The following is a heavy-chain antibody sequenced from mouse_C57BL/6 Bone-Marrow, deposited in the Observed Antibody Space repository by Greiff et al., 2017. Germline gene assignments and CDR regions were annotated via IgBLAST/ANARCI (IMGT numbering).Heavy chain of an antibody. CDR3: ARRNYDEGFAY. CDR1: GYAFSSSW. CDR2: IYPGDGDT. J-gene: IGHJ3*01. V-gene: IGHV1-82*01. Sequence: QVQLKESGPELVKPGASVKISCKASGYAFSSSWMNWVKQRPGKGLEWIGRIYPGDGDTNYNGKFKGKATLTADKSSSTAYMQLSSLTSEDSAVYFCARRNYDEGFAYWGRGTLVTVSA. D-gene: IGHD2-4*01.